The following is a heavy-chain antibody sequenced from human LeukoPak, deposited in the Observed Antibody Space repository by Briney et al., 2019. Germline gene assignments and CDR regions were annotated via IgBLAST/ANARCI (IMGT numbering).Heavy chain of an antibody. CDR2: FDPEDGET. CDR1: GYTLTELS. J-gene: IGHJ3*02. D-gene: IGHD1-26*01. V-gene: IGHV1-24*01. Sequence: GASVKVSCKVSGYTLTELSMHWVRQAPGKGLEWMGGFDPEDGETIYAQKFQGRVTMTRNTSISTAYMELSSLRSEDTAVYYCARGRSGSYARRHDAFDIWGQGTMVTVSS. CDR3: ARGRSGSYARRHDAFDI.